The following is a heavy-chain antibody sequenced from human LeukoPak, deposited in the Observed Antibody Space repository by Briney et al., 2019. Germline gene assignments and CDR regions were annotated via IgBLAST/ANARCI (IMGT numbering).Heavy chain of an antibody. D-gene: IGHD2-21*02. J-gene: IGHJ5*02. CDR1: GDSLNTYY. CDR2: VASSGTS. Sequence: SETLSLTCTVSGDSLNTYYWTWIRQTPGKELEWIGFVASSGTSNYNPTLKSRVSISIDTSKNQFSLALTSVTPADTAVYYCARVVRGVVTSNWFDPWGQGTLVSVSS. CDR3: ARVVRGVVTSNWFDP. V-gene: IGHV4-59*01.